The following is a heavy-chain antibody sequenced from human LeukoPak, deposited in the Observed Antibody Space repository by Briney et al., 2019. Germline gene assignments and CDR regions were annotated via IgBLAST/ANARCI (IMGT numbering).Heavy chain of an antibody. V-gene: IGHV4-59*01. CDR3: ARDLRYSSGWSLFDP. CDR2: IYYSGST. Sequence: SETLSLTCTVSGGSISSYYWSWIRQPPGKGLEWIGYIYYSGSTNYNPSLKSRVTISVDTSKNQFSLKRSSVTAADTAVYYCARDLRYSSGWSLFDPWGQGTLVTVSS. CDR1: GGSISSYY. J-gene: IGHJ5*02. D-gene: IGHD6-19*01.